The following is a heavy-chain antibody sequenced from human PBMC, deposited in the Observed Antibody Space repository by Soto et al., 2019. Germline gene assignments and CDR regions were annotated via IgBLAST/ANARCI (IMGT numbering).Heavy chain of an antibody. CDR1: GFTFDDYA. CDR2: ISWNSGSI. CDR3: AKDMWSSGGGDAFDI. V-gene: IGHV3-9*01. Sequence: VQLVESGGGLVQPGMSLRLSFAASGFTFDDYAMHWVRQAPGKGLEGVSGISWNSGSIGYADSVKGRFTISRDNAKNSLYRQMNSLRAEDTALYYCAKDMWSSGGGDAFDIWGQGTMVTVST. J-gene: IGHJ3*02. D-gene: IGHD3-16*01.